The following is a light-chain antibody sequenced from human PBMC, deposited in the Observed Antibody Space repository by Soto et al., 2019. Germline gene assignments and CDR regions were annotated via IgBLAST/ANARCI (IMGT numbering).Light chain of an antibody. CDR1: SSDIGAYNF. J-gene: IGLJ2*01. V-gene: IGLV2-14*01. CDR3: SSYTSSTTLV. CDR2: DVN. Sequence: QSALTQPPSVSGSPGQSITISCIGSSSDIGAYNFVSWYQQCPGKAPRLMTFDVNNRPSGVSNRFSGSKSGTTASLTISGLQAEDEADYYCSSYTSSTTLVFGTGTKLTVL.